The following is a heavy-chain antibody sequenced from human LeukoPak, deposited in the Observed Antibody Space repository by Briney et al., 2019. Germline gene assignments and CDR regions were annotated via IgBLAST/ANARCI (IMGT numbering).Heavy chain of an antibody. D-gene: IGHD6-19*01. V-gene: IGHV3-23*01. CDR2: ISGSGGST. Sequence: PGGSLRLSCAASGFTFSSYGMSWVRQAPGKGLEWVSAISGSGGSTYYADAVKGRFTISRDNSKNTLYLQMNTLRAEDTAVYYCAKGKASGWYIVDYWGQGTLVTVSS. CDR3: AKGKASGWYIVDY. J-gene: IGHJ4*02. CDR1: GFTFSSYG.